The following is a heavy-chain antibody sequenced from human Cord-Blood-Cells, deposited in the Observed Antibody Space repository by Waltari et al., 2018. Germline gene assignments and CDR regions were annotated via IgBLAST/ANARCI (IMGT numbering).Heavy chain of an antibody. CDR2: IYHSGST. CDR3: ARAHTGSYYVGGMDV. Sequence: QVQLQESGPGLVKPSETLSLTCAVSGYHISSGYYWGWIRQPPGKGLEWIGSIYHSGSTYYNPSLKSRVTISVDTSKNQFSLKLSAVTAADTAVYYCARAHTGSYYVGGMDVWGQGTTVTVSS. CDR1: GYHISSGYY. V-gene: IGHV4-38-2*01. J-gene: IGHJ6*02. D-gene: IGHD1-26*01.